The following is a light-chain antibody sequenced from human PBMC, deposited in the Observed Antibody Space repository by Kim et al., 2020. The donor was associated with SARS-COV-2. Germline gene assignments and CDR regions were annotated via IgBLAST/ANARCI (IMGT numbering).Light chain of an antibody. CDR2: DVS. Sequence: GQSITISCTGTSRDVGGYIYVPWYEHRPGKAPKLMIYDVSNRPSGVSNHFSGSKSGNADALTISSLQTEDEADYYCSSYTSSSTWVFGGGTQLTVL. V-gene: IGLV2-14*03. CDR1: SRDVGGYIY. CDR3: SSYTSSSTWV. J-gene: IGLJ3*02.